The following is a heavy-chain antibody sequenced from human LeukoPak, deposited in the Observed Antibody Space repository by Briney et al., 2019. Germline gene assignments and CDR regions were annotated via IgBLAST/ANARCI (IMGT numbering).Heavy chain of an antibody. CDR1: GGSISSYY. Sequence: SETLSLTCTVSGGSISSYYWSWIRQPPGKGLEWIGYIYYSGSTNYNPSLKSRVTISVDTSKNQFSLKLSSVTAADTAVYYCARAPGYCSGGSCLQGAFDIWGQGTMVTVSS. CDR2: IYYSGST. D-gene: IGHD2-15*01. V-gene: IGHV4-59*01. J-gene: IGHJ3*02. CDR3: ARAPGYCSGGSCLQGAFDI.